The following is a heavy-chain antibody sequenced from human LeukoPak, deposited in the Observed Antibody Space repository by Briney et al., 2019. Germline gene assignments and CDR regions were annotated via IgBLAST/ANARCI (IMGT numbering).Heavy chain of an antibody. CDR1: GGSVRDYY. J-gene: IGHJ4*02. CDR3: ASRKLGIDY. CDR2: IYHTGST. Sequence: SETLSLTCTISGGSVRDYYWSWIRQSPGKGLEWIGYIYHTGSTSYSPSLKSRVTISADTSKNQFSLKLISVTAADTAVYYCASRKLGIDYWGQGTLVTVSS. V-gene: IGHV4-59*02. D-gene: IGHD7-27*01.